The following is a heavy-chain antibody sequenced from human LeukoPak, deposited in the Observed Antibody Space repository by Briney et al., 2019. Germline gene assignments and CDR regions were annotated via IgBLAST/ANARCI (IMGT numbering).Heavy chain of an antibody. J-gene: IGHJ4*02. V-gene: IGHV3-7*03. D-gene: IGHD3-16*01. CDR1: GFTFSNYW. CDR2: INQDGSEK. CDR3: ARDHRGVFDY. Sequence: GGSLRLSCAASGFTFSNYWMSWVRQAPGKEPEWVANINQDGSEKHYVDSVKGRFTISRDNAKNSLYLQMNSLRAEDTAVYYCARDHRGVFDYWGQGALVTVSS.